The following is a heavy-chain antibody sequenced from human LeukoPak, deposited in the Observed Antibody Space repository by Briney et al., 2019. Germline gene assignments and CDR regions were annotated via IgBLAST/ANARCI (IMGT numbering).Heavy chain of an antibody. CDR3: ARPESITIFGVVGAGPRDHAFDI. D-gene: IGHD3-3*01. CDR2: INHSGSN. CDR1: GGSFSGYY. J-gene: IGHJ3*02. V-gene: IGHV4-34*01. Sequence: SETLSLTCAVYGGSFSGYYWSWIRQPPGKGLEWIGEINHSGSNNYNPSLKSRVTISVDTSKNQFSLKLSSVTAADTAVYYCARPESITIFGVVGAGPRDHAFDIWGQGTMVTVSS.